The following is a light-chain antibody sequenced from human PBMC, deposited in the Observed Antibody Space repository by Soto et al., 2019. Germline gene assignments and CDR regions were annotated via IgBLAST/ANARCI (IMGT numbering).Light chain of an antibody. CDR3: GTWDTSLSDDFV. CDR1: SSNIGNNF. J-gene: IGLJ1*01. V-gene: IGLV1-51*02. CDR2: ENN. Sequence: QSVLTQPPSVSAAPGQTVTISCSGSSSNIGNNFVSWYQQLPGTAPKLLIYENNKRPSGIPDRFSGSKSGTSATLGITGLQTGDEADYYCGTWDTSLSDDFVFGTGTKLTVL.